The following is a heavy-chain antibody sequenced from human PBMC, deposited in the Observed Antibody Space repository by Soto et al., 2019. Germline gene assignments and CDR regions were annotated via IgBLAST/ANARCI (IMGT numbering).Heavy chain of an antibody. J-gene: IGHJ4*02. CDR1: GFIFKNYA. CDR3: TKSSGGSSSVGMDY. V-gene: IGHV3-30*04. Sequence: GGSLRLSCAVSGFIFKNYALNWVRQAPGKGLEWVTSITRDGYNKYYADSVKGRFTISRDNSKNTLSLQMTALRVEDSSVYYCTKSSGGSSSVGMDYWGPGTLVTVSS. CDR2: ITRDGYNK. D-gene: IGHD6-6*01.